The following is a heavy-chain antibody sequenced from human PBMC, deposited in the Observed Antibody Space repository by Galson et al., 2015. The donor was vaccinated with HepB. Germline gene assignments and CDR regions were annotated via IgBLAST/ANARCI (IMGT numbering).Heavy chain of an antibody. V-gene: IGHV1-46*03. J-gene: IGHJ3*02. CDR1: GYTFTSYY. Sequence: SVKVSCKASGYTFTSYYMHWVRQAPGQGLEWMGIINPSGGSTSYAQKFQGRVTMTRDTSTSTVYMELSSLRSEDTAVYYCARGVRGAARAAAFDIRGQGTMVTVSS. CDR3: ARGVRGAARAAAFDI. CDR2: INPSGGST. D-gene: IGHD3-10*01.